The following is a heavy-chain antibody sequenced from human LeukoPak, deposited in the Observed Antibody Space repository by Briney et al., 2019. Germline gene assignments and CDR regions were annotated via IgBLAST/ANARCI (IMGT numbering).Heavy chain of an antibody. CDR3: ARVPSPTYGSGSHDTDF. Sequence: GGSLRLSCAASGFTFSSYWMSWVRQAPGKGLEWVANIKQDGSEKYYVDSVKGRFTISRDNAKNSLYLQMNSLRAEDTAIYSCARVPSPTYGSGSHDTDFWGQGTLVTVSS. V-gene: IGHV3-7*01. D-gene: IGHD3-10*01. CDR2: IKQDGSEK. CDR1: GFTFSSYW. J-gene: IGHJ4*02.